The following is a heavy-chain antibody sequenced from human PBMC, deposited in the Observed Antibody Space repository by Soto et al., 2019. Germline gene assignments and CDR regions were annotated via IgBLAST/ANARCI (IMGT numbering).Heavy chain of an antibody. CDR1: GFTFSDYY. CDR3: ARIITAAGGRRYFDL. Sequence: GGSLRLSCAASGFTFSDYYMSWIRQAPGKGLEWVSYINSSSSYTNYADSVKGRFTISRDNAKNSLYLQMNSLRAEDTAVYYCARIITAAGGRRYFDLWGRGTLVTVSS. CDR2: INSSSSYT. J-gene: IGHJ2*01. D-gene: IGHD6-13*01. V-gene: IGHV3-11*03.